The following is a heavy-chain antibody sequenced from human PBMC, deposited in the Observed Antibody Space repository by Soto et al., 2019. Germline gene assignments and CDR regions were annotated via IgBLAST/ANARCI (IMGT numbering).Heavy chain of an antibody. Sequence: ASVKVSCKASGYTFTSYGINWVRQAPGRGLEWMGWINPGNGNTKYSQQFQGRVIIDRDTSASTTYMELSSLRSEDTAVYYCARGGYFDSSNYLAYWGLGTLVTVSS. CDR1: GYTFTSYG. J-gene: IGHJ4*02. V-gene: IGHV1-3*01. CDR3: ARGGYFDSSNYLAY. D-gene: IGHD3-22*01. CDR2: INPGNGNT.